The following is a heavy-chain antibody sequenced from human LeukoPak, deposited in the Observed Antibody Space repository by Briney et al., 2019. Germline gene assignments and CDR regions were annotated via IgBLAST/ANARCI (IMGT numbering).Heavy chain of an antibody. V-gene: IGHV3-23*01. CDR2: ISGSGGST. J-gene: IGHJ4*02. Sequence: GGSLRLSCAASGFTFTSYAMSWARQAPGEGREWVSSISGSGGSTYYADSVKGRFTISRDNSKNTLYLQMNSLRAEETAVYYCAKVLEQWLSKGGGFDYWGQGTLVTVSS. CDR1: GFTFTSYA. D-gene: IGHD6-19*01. CDR3: AKVLEQWLSKGGGFDY.